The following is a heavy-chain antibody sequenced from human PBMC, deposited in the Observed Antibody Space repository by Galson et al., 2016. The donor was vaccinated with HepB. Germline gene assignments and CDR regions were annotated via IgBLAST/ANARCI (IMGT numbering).Heavy chain of an antibody. CDR3: AGGGSGWFYYLDF. Sequence: SLRLSCAASGFTFNNYAMSWVRQAPGKGLEWVSHISGSGSSTCYADSVKGRFTISRDNSKNTLSLQMNSLRVEDTAVYYCAGGGSGWFYYLDFWGQGTQVTVSS. V-gene: IGHV3-23*01. J-gene: IGHJ4*02. CDR2: ISGSGSST. D-gene: IGHD6-19*01. CDR1: GFTFNNYA.